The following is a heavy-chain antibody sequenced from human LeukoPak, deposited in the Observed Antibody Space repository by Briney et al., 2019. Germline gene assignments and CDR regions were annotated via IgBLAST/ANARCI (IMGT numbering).Heavy chain of an antibody. V-gene: IGHV3-23*01. D-gene: IGHD5-24*01. Sequence: PGGSLRLSCAASGFTFSSYAMSWVRQAPGKGLEWVSAISGSDGSTYYADSVKGRFTISRDNSKNTLYLQMNSLRAEDTAVYYCAKEKEMATIYFYFDYWGQGTLVTVSS. CDR3: AKEKEMATIYFYFDY. CDR2: ISGSDGST. J-gene: IGHJ4*02. CDR1: GFTFSSYA.